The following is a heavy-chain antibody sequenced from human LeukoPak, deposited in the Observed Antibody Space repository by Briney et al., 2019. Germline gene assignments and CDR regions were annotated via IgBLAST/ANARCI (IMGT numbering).Heavy chain of an antibody. Sequence: PGRSLRLSCAASGFTFSSYGMHWVRQAPGKGLEWVAVIRYDGSNKYYADSVKGRFTISRDNSKNTLYLQMNSLRAEDTAVYYCAKSGSYPQSLLYYYYGMDVWGQGTTVTVSS. J-gene: IGHJ6*02. CDR2: IRYDGSNK. CDR3: AKSGSYPQSLLYYYYGMDV. CDR1: GFTFSSYG. D-gene: IGHD1-26*01. V-gene: IGHV3-33*06.